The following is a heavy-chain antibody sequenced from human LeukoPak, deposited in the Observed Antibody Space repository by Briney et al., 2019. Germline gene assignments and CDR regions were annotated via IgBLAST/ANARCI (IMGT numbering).Heavy chain of an antibody. CDR3: ARDPNGDYIGAFGM. J-gene: IGHJ3*02. V-gene: IGHV3-23*01. Sequence: GGSLRLSCTASGFTFSAYAMMWVRQAPGKGPEWVSAIRGGGTSEFYADSVKGRFRISRDNSKDTLFLQMNSLRAEDTAVYYCARDPNGDYIGAFGMWGPGTMVTVSS. D-gene: IGHD4-17*01. CDR2: IRGGGTSE. CDR1: GFTFSAYA.